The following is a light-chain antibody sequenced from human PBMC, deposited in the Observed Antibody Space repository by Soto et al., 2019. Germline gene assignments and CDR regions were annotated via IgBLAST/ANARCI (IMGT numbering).Light chain of an antibody. V-gene: IGLV1-44*01. CDR3: AAWDDSLTGPV. Sequence: QSVLTQPPSASGTPGQRVTISCSGSSSNIGSNTVNWYQQVPGTAPKLLIYSDDQRPSGVPDRFSGSKSGTSASLAISSLQSGGVADYYCAAWDDSLTGPVFGGGTKLTVL. CDR1: SSNIGSNT. J-gene: IGLJ3*02. CDR2: SDD.